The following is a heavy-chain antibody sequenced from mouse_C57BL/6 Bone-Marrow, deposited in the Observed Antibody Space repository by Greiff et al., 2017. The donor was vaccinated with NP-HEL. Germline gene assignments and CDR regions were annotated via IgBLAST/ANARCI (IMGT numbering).Heavy chain of an antibody. CDR1: GFTFTDYY. CDR2: VYPYNGGT. J-gene: IGHJ2*01. V-gene: IGHV1-36*01. Sequence: VQLQQSGPVLVKPGPSVKISCKASGFTFTDYYMHWVKQSHGQGLEWIGLVYPYNGGTSYNQKFKGKATLTVDTSSSTAYMQLNSLTSEDSAVYYCARSYYYGSSYPFDYWGQGTTLTVSS. CDR3: ARSYYYGSSYPFDY. D-gene: IGHD1-1*01.